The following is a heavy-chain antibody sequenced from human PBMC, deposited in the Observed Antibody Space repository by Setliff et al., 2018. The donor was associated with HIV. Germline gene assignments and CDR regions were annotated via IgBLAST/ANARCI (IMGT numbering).Heavy chain of an antibody. CDR3: ARAYDVLTGYFDY. D-gene: IGHD3-9*01. V-gene: IGHV1-18*04. J-gene: IGHJ4*02. Sequence: SVKVSCKASGYTFSDYYLHWVRQAPGQGLEWMGWISVYNGHTNFAQKLQDRVTMTTDTSTSTAYMELRSLRSDDTAVYYCARAYDVLTGYFDYWGQGTLVTVSS. CDR1: GYTFSDYY. CDR2: ISVYNGHT.